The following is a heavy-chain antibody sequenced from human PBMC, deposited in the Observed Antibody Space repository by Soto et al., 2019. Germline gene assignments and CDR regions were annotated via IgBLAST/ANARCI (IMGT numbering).Heavy chain of an antibody. D-gene: IGHD6-19*01. V-gene: IGHV3-7*05. CDR3: AVGSGWESAS. CDR1: EFTFSTYW. J-gene: IGHJ4*02. Sequence: EVQLVESGGGLVQPGGSLRLSCAVSEFTFSTYWMTWVRQAPGKGLEWVANIKQDGSEKNYLESLRGRFTISSDNAKKSLYLEMNSMRAEDTAVYSCAVGSGWESASWGQGTLVTVS. CDR2: IKQDGSEK.